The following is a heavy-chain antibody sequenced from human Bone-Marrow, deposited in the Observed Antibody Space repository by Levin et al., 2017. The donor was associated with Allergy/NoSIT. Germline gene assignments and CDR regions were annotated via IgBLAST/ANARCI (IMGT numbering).Heavy chain of an antibody. V-gene: IGHV3-33*01. J-gene: IGHJ6*02. CDR1: GFTFTSYG. CDR3: ARDIGYEATFYGLDV. Sequence: LPGGSLRLSCAASGFTFTSYGMHWVRQAPGKGLEWVAVIWYSGSRQYYGESVKGRFTISRDSSKNTLFLQMNNLTVEDTAVYFCARDIGYEATFYGLDVWGQGTTVTVSS. D-gene: IGHD5-12*01. CDR2: IWYSGSRQ.